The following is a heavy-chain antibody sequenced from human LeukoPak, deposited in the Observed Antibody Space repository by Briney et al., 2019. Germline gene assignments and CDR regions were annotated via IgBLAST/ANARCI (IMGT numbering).Heavy chain of an antibody. CDR1: GFTFSSYA. CDR3: AKDSYQGDWGLDAFDV. CDR2: ISSSSNTK. V-gene: IGHV3-48*01. D-gene: IGHD2-21*02. Sequence: GGSLRLSCAASGFTFSSYAMSWVRQAPGKGLEWVSFISSSSNTKYNADSVKGRFTISRDNAKNSLNLQMNSLRAEDTAVYYCAKDSYQGDWGLDAFDVWGQGTMVTVSS. J-gene: IGHJ3*01.